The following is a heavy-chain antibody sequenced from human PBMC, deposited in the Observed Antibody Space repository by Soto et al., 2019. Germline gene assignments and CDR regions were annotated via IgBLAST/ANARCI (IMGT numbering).Heavy chain of an antibody. CDR3: ARELVVAAFSY. Sequence: GGSLRLSCAASGFTFSSYSMNWVRQAPGKGLEWVSSISSSSSYIYYADSVKGRFTISRDNAKNSLYLQMNSLRAEDTAVYYCARELVVAAFSYWGQGIQFTVSS. CDR2: ISSSSSYI. D-gene: IGHD2-15*01. J-gene: IGHJ4*02. CDR1: GFTFSSYS. V-gene: IGHV3-21*01.